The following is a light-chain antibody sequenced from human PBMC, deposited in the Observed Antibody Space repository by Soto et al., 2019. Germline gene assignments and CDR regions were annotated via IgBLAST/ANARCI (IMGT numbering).Light chain of an antibody. J-gene: IGKJ1*01. CDR1: QSVLYSSNNKNY. V-gene: IGKV4-1*01. CDR2: WAS. CDR3: QQYYSAPRT. Sequence: DIVMTQSPDSLAVSLGERATINCKSSQSVLYSSNNKNYLAWYQQKPGQPPNLLIYWASTREFGVPDRFSGSGSGTDFTLTISRLQAEDVAVYFCQQYYSAPRTFGQGTKVEIK.